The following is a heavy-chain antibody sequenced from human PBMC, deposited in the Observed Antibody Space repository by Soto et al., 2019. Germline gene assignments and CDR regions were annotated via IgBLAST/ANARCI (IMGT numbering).Heavy chain of an antibody. J-gene: IGHJ6*03. D-gene: IGHD4-17*01. CDR1: GGSISSSSYY. Sequence: QLQLQESGPGLVKPSETLSLTCTVSGGSISSSSYYWGWIRQPPGKGLEWIGSIYYSGSTYYNLSLKSRVTISVDTSKNQFSLKLSSVTAADTAVYYCARPREDYGNMPRVYYYMDVWGKGTTVTVSS. CDR2: IYYSGST. CDR3: ARPREDYGNMPRVYYYMDV. V-gene: IGHV4-39*01.